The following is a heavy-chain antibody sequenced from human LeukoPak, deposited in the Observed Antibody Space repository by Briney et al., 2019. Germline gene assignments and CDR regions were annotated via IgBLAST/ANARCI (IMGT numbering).Heavy chain of an antibody. CDR3: AKGDCYDFDY. Sequence: GGSLRLSCAASGFTVSNYYMSWVRQPPGKGLEWVSVIYSGGSTYYADSVKGRFTLSRDNSKNTLYVQMNSLRAEDTAVYYCAKGDCYDFDYWGQGTLVTVSS. J-gene: IGHJ4*02. CDR2: IYSGGST. D-gene: IGHD2-21*01. V-gene: IGHV3-53*01. CDR1: GFTVSNYY.